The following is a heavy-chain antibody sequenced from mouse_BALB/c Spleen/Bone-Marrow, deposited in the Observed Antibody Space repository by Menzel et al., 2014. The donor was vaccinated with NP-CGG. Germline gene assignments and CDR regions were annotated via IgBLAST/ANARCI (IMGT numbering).Heavy chain of an antibody. CDR1: GYTFTDYA. Sequence: QVQLQQPGPELVRPGVSVKISCKGSGYTFTDYAMHWVKQSHAKGLEWIGVISTYSGNTNYNQKFKGKATMTVDKSSSTAYMELARLTSEDSAIYYCARDYGSRIYAMDYWGQGTSVTVSS. CDR2: ISTYSGNT. CDR3: ARDYGSRIYAMDY. V-gene: IGHV1-67*01. J-gene: IGHJ4*01. D-gene: IGHD1-1*01.